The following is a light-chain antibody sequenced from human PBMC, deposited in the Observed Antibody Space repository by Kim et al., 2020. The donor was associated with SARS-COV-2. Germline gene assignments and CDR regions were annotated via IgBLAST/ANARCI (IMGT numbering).Light chain of an antibody. J-gene: IGKJ1*01. CDR1: QNISRW. V-gene: IGKV1-5*03. Sequence: DIQMTQSPSTLSASVGDRVTITCRASQNISRWSAWYQQKPGKGPNLLLYKASNLNSGVPSRFSGSGSGAEFTLTISSLQPEDFATYFCQQFQSYPWTFGQGTKVDIK. CDR3: QQFQSYPWT. CDR2: KAS.